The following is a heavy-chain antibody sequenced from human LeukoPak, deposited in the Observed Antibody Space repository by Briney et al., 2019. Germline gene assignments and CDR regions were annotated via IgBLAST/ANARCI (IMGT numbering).Heavy chain of an antibody. V-gene: IGHV1-18*01. Sequence: ASVKVSCKASGYTFTSYGISRVRQAPGQGLEWMGWISAYNGNTNYAQKLQGRVTMTTDTSTSTAYMELRSLRSDDTAVYYCARGTGYYYDSSGYEYWGQGTLVTVSS. CDR1: GYTFTSYG. J-gene: IGHJ4*02. CDR3: ARGTGYYYDSSGYEY. CDR2: ISAYNGNT. D-gene: IGHD3-22*01.